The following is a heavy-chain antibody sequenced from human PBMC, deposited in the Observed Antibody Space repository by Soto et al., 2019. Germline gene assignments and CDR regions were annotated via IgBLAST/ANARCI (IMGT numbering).Heavy chain of an antibody. CDR3: ARVGGWDYYDSSGYFDY. V-gene: IGHV1-18*01. Sequence: ASVKVSCKASGYTFTSYGISWVRQAPGQGLEWMGWISAYNGNTNYAQKLQGRVTMTTDTSTSTAYMELRSLRSDDTAVYYCARVGGWDYYDSSGYFDYWGQGTLVTVSS. CDR1: GYTFTSYG. J-gene: IGHJ4*02. CDR2: ISAYNGNT. D-gene: IGHD3-22*01.